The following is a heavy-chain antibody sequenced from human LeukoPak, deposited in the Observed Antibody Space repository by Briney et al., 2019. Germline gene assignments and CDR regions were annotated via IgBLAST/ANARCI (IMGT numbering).Heavy chain of an antibody. CDR2: IYYSGST. Sequence: SQTLSLTCTVSGGSISSGDYYWSWIRQPPGKGLEWIGYIYYSGSTNYNPSLKSRVTISVDTSKNQFSLKLSSVTAADTAVYYCATHKAGDYYFDYWGQGTLVTVSS. CDR1: GGSISSGDYY. CDR3: ATHKAGDYYFDY. V-gene: IGHV4-30-4*01. J-gene: IGHJ4*02. D-gene: IGHD2-21*02.